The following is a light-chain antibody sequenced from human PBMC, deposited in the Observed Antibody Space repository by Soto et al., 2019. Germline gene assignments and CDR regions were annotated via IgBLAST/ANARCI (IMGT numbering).Light chain of an antibody. CDR3: QQYGSSPYT. Sequence: EIVLTQSRCTLSLSPGERAILSCRASQSVSSSFFAWYQLKPGQAPRLLIFDTSTRATGIPDRFSGSGSGTDLTLTISRLDPEDFAVYFGQQYGSSPYTFGQGTKLEIK. J-gene: IGKJ2*01. CDR2: DTS. CDR1: QSVSSSF. V-gene: IGKV3-20*01.